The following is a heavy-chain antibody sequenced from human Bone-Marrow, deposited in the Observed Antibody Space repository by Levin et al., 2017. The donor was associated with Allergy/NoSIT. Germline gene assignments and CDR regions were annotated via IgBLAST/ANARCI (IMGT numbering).Heavy chain of an antibody. Sequence: SGGSLRLSCAASGFTFGDHYASWIRQAPGKGLEWVSFIWNDGDNQYYADSVKGRVTISRDNAKNAVYLQMNSLRAEDTGVYYCARGHDGLDIWGQGTTVTVSS. V-gene: IGHV3-11*01. D-gene: IGHD1-1*01. J-gene: IGHJ6*02. CDR2: IWNDGDNQ. CDR3: ARGHDGLDI. CDR1: GFTFGDHY.